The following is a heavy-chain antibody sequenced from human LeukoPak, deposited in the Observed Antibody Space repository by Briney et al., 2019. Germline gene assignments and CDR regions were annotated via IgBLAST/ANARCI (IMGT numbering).Heavy chain of an antibody. V-gene: IGHV3-48*01. J-gene: IGHJ5*02. CDR2: ISSGSGII. CDR1: GFTFRSYS. D-gene: IGHD5/OR15-5a*01. CDR3: ARDRVSVAVNWFDP. Sequence: GGSLRLSCAASGFTFRSYSMNWVRQAPGKGLEWVSYISSGSGIIYYADSVKGRFTISRDNAKNSLYLQMNSLRAEDTAVYYCARDRVSVAVNWFDPWGQGTLVTVSS.